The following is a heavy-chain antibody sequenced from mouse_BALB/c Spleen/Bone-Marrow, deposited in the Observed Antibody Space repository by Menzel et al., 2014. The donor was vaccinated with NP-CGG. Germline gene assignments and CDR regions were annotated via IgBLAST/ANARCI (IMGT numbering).Heavy chain of an antibody. Sequence: EVMLVESGGGLVQPGGSLKLSCTASGFTFSDYYMYWVRQTPEKRLEWVANISNGGNNTFYLDTVKGRFTISRDNAKNTLYLQMSRLKSEDTAMYYCARHDGIYAAWFAYWGQGTQVTVSA. V-gene: IGHV5-12*01. D-gene: IGHD2-1*01. CDR2: ISNGGNNT. J-gene: IGHJ3*01. CDR3: ARHDGIYAAWFAY. CDR1: GFTFSDYY.